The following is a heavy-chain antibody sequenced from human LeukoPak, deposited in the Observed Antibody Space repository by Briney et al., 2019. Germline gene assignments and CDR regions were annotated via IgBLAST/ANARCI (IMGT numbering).Heavy chain of an antibody. CDR3: ARDGGSGTSTGYNGYYYYGMDV. D-gene: IGHD3-9*01. CDR1: GFTVINNY. CDR2: IYSGDST. Sequence: PGGSLRLSCAASGFTVINNYMSWVRQAPGKGLEWVSSIYSGDSTYYADSVKGRFTISRDSSKNTVHLQMNSLRAEDTAVYYCARDGGSGTSTGYNGYYYYGMDVWGQGTTVTVSS. J-gene: IGHJ6*02. V-gene: IGHV3-66*01.